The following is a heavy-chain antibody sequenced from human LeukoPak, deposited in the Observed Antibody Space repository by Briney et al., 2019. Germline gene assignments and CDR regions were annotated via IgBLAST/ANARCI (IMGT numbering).Heavy chain of an antibody. CDR1: GGSFSGYY. CDR2: INHSGST. D-gene: IGHD3-10*01. Sequence: PSETLSLTCAVYGGSFSGYYWSWIRQPPGKGLEWIGEINHSGSTNYNPSLKSRVTISVDTSKNQLSLKLSSVTAADTAVYYCARVDGSGAEDYWGQGTLVTVSS. CDR3: ARVDGSGAEDY. V-gene: IGHV4-34*01. J-gene: IGHJ4*02.